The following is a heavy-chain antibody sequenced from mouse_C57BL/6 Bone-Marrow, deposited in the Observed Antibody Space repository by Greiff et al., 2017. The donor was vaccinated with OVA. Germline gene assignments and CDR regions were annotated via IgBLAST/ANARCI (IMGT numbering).Heavy chain of an antibody. Sequence: EVQGVESGGGLVQPGGSLSLSCAASGFTFTDYYMSWVRQPPGKALEWLGFIRNKANGYTTEYSASVKGRFTISRDNSQSILYLQMNALRAEDSATYYCARYPLLRYYDAMDYWGQGTSVTVSS. CDR1: GFTFTDYY. CDR2: IRNKANGYTT. V-gene: IGHV7-3*01. D-gene: IGHD1-1*01. CDR3: ARYPLLRYYDAMDY. J-gene: IGHJ4*01.